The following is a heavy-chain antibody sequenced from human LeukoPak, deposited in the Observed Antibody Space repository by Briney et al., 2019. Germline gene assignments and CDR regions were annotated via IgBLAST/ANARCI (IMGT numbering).Heavy chain of an antibody. V-gene: IGHV3-53*01. CDR3: ARDYGGTLDY. J-gene: IGHJ4*02. CDR2: IYSVGGT. Sequence: GGSLRLSCAASGFTVSSNYMSWVRQAPGKGLEWVSVIYSVGGTYYADSVKGRFTISRDNSKNTLYLQMNSLRAEDTAVYYCARDYGGTLDYWGQGTLVTVSS. CDR1: GFTVSSNY. D-gene: IGHD3-16*01.